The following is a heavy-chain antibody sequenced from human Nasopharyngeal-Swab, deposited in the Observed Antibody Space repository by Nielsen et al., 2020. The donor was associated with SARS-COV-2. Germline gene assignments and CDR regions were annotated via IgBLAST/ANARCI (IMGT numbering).Heavy chain of an antibody. CDR2: IYHSGST. D-gene: IGHD3-10*01. Sequence: SETLSLTCAVSGGSISSSNWWSWVRQPPGKGLEWIGEIYHSGSTNYNPSLKSRVPISVDKSKNQFSLKLSSVTAADTAVYYCARGGYYGSGSYQNWGQGTLVTVSS. J-gene: IGHJ4*02. CDR3: ARGGYYGSGSYQN. V-gene: IGHV4-4*02. CDR1: GGSISSSNW.